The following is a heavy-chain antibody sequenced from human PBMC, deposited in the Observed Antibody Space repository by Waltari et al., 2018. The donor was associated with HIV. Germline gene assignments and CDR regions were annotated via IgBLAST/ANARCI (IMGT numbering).Heavy chain of an antibody. J-gene: IGHJ4*02. CDR2: ISYYGVNQ. CDR3: VRESKLPGEFYPFEY. CDR1: GFIFNFNA. D-gene: IGHD3-10*01. Sequence: HLVEAGGGVGQPGWSLRISCAAPGFIFNFNASPWVRQGPGKGLEWISFISYYGVNQNYADSVKGRFTISRDDSRSRLYLQMNSLRREDTAVYYCVRESKLPGEFYPFEYWGQGTLVTVSS. V-gene: IGHV3-30-3*01.